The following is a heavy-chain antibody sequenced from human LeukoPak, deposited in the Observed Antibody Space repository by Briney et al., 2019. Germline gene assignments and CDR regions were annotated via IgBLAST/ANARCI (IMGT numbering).Heavy chain of an antibody. CDR1: GYTFTGYY. V-gene: IGHV1-2*06. J-gene: IGHJ6*02. Sequence: GASVKVSCKASGYTFTGYYMHWVRQAPGQGLEWMGRINPNSGGTNYAQKFQGRVTMTRDTSISTAYMELSRLRSDDTAVYYCARDHSISHYYYGMDVWGQGTTVTVSS. CDR2: INPNSGGT. D-gene: IGHD6-6*01. CDR3: ARDHSISHYYYGMDV.